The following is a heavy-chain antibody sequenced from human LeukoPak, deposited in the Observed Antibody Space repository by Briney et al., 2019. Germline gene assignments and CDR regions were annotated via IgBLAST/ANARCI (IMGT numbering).Heavy chain of an antibody. CDR3: ARSSRELGMVIDY. Sequence: GASVKVSCKASGYTFTGYYMHWVRQAPGQGLEWMGWISAYNGNTNYAQKLQGRVTMTTDTSTSTAYMELRSLRSDDTAVYYCARSSRELGMVIDYWGQGTLVTVSS. CDR2: ISAYNGNT. D-gene: IGHD7-27*01. J-gene: IGHJ4*02. CDR1: GYTFTGYY. V-gene: IGHV1-18*04.